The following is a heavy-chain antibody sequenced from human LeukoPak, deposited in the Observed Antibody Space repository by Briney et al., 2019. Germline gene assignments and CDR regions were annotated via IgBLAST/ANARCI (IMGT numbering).Heavy chain of an antibody. Sequence: SETLSLTCAVYGGSFSGYYWSWIRQPPGKGLEWIGEINHSGSTNYNPSLKSRVIISVDTSKNQFSLKLSSVTAADTAVYYCARRAVKGYCSSTSCYGGVDPWGQGTLSPSPQ. J-gene: IGHJ5*02. CDR2: INHSGST. CDR1: GGSFSGYY. V-gene: IGHV4-34*01. D-gene: IGHD2-2*01. CDR3: ARRAVKGYCSSTSCYGGVDP.